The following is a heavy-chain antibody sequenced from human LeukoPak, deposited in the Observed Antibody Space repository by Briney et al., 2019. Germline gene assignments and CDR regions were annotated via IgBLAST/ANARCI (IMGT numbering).Heavy chain of an antibody. J-gene: IGHJ4*02. Sequence: GGSLRLSCAASGFTFSSYAMSWVRQAPGKGLEWVAVIWYDGSNKYYADSVKGRFTISRDNSKNTLYLQMNSLRAEDTAVYYCARVTRSPGNYFDYWGQGTLVTVSS. CDR2: IWYDGSNK. CDR3: ARVTRSPGNYFDY. V-gene: IGHV3-33*08. D-gene: IGHD1-14*01. CDR1: GFTFSSYA.